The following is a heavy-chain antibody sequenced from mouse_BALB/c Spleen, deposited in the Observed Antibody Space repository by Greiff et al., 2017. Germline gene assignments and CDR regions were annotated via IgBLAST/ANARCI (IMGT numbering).Heavy chain of an antibody. D-gene: IGHD4-1*01. CDR2: INPDSSTI. Sequence: DVMLVESGGGLVQPGGSLKLSCAASGFDFSRYWMSWVRQAPGNGLEWIGEINPDSSTINYTPSLKDKFIISRDNAKNTLYLQMNKVRSEDTALYYCARVNWEYAMDYWGQGTSVTVSS. J-gene: IGHJ4*01. CDR3: ARVNWEYAMDY. V-gene: IGHV4-1*02. CDR1: GFDFSRYW.